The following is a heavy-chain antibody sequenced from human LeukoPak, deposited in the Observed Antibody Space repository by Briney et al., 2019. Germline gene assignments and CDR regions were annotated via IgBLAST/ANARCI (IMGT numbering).Heavy chain of an antibody. J-gene: IGHJ5*02. CDR3: VRDKGWFDP. CDR2: IYYNGAT. Sequence: PSETQSLTCTASGGSVSSSTYYWSWIRQPPGKGLEWIGYIYYNGATNYNPSLNSRVTISIDTSKNQFYLKLSSVTAADKAVYYCVRDKGWFDPWGQGTLVTVSS. V-gene: IGHV4-61*01. CDR1: GGSVSSSTYY.